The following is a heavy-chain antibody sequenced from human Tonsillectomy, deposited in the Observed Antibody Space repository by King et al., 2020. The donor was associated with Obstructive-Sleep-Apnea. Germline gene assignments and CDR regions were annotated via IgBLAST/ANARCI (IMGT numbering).Heavy chain of an antibody. CDR3: ARVVMTAIRLFEGDY. D-gene: IGHD2-21*02. J-gene: IGHJ4*02. CDR1: GFTFSSYA. CDR2: ISGSGGST. V-gene: IGHV3-23*04. Sequence: VQLVESGGGLVQPGGSLRLSCAASGFTFSSYAMSWVRQAPGKGLEWVSAISGSGGSTYYADSVQGRFTISRDNSKHTLSLQMNSLRAEDTAVYYWARVVMTAIRLFEGDYWGQGTLVTVSS.